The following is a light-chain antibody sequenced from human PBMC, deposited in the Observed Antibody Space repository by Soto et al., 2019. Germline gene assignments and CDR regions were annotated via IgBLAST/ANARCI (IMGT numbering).Light chain of an antibody. CDR3: QQRSSWPIT. J-gene: IGKJ5*01. V-gene: IGKV3-11*01. CDR2: DAS. Sequence: EIVLTQSPATLSLSPGERAAVSCRASQSVSIYLAWYQQKPGQAPRLLIYDASNRDIGIPARFSGSGSGTDFTLTISSLEPEDFAVYYCQQRSSWPITFGQGTRLEMK. CDR1: QSVSIY.